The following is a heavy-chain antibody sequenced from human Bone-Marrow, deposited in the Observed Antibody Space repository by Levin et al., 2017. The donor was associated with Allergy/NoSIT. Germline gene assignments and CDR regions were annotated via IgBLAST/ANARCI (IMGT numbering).Heavy chain of an antibody. J-gene: IGHJ4*02. D-gene: IGHD6-13*01. CDR2: IYSGGDT. CDR3: ARDGVGAAAGAP. Sequence: PGGSLRLSCAASGFTVSRNYMSWVRQAPGKGLEWVSLIYSGGDTQYADSVKGRFTISRDNSTNTLYLQMNSLRADDTAVYYCARDGVGAAAGAPWGQGTLVTVSS. V-gene: IGHV3-66*01. CDR1: GFTVSRNY.